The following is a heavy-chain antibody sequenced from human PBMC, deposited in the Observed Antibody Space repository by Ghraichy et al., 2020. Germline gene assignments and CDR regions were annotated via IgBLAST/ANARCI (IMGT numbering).Heavy chain of an antibody. J-gene: IGHJ3*02. D-gene: IGHD3-16*02. V-gene: IGHV2-5*02. CDR2: IYWDDDK. CDR1: GFSLSTSGVG. CDR3: AQYSTKYDYIWGSYRYDAFDI. Sequence: SGPTLVKPTQTLTLTCTFSGFSLSTSGVGVGWIRQPPGKALEWLALIYWDDDKRYSPSLKSRLTITKDTSKNQVVLTMTNMDPVDTATYYCAQYSTKYDYIWGSYRYDAFDIWGQGTLVTVSS.